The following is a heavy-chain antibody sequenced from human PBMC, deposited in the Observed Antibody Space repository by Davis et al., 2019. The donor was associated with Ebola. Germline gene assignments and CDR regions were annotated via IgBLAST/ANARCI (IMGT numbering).Heavy chain of an antibody. CDR2: ISYDGSNK. V-gene: IGHV3-30*03. CDR1: GFTFSSYG. J-gene: IGHJ6*02. CDR3: SRLPAVATMYAGTYYYYGMDV. D-gene: IGHD5-12*01. Sequence: SLIISCASSGFTFSSYGMHWVRQAPGKGLEWVAVISYDGSNKYYADSLKGRFTISRDNSKDTLYLQMNSLRSEDTAVYYCSRLPAVATMYAGTYYYYGMDVWGQGTTVTVSS.